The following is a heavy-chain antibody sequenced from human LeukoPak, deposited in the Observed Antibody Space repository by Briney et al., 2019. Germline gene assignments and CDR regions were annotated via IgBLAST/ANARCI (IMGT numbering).Heavy chain of an antibody. CDR1: GFSFSSYA. J-gene: IGHJ4*02. CDR2: ISGSGGST. CDR3: AIHTWDY. V-gene: IGHV3-23*01. Sequence: GGSLRLSCATSGFSFSSYAMSWVRQAPGKGLEWVSAISGSGGSTYYADSVKGRFTISRDNSKNTLYLQMNSLRVDDTAVYYCAIHTWDYWGQGTLVTVSS.